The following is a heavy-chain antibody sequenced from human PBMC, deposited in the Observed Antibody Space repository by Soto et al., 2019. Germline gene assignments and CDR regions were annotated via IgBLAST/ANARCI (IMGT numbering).Heavy chain of an antibody. J-gene: IGHJ4*02. CDR3: ARDYCSGTTCYEFGY. CDR1: GYRFTNYW. D-gene: IGHD2-2*01. CDR2: IYPGDSDT. Sequence: GESLKICCKGSGYRFTNYWIGWVRQMPGKGLEWMGIIYPGDSDTRYSPSFQGQVTISADKSINTAYLQWSSLKASDTAMYYCARDYCSGTTCYEFGYWGQGTQVTVSS. V-gene: IGHV5-51*01.